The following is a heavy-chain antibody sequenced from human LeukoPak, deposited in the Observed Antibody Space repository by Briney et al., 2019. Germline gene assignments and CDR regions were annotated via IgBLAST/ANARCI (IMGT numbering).Heavy chain of an antibody. CDR3: ARLPRGPVGATTNWYFDL. CDR2: INYSGST. Sequence: SETLSLTCTVSDGSISSYYWSWIRQPPGKGLEWIGYINYSGSTNYNPSLKSRVTLSVDTSRNQFSLKLSSLTAADTAVYYCARLPRGPVGATTNWYFDLWGRGTLVTVSS. D-gene: IGHD1-26*01. J-gene: IGHJ2*01. V-gene: IGHV4-59*01. CDR1: DGSISSYY.